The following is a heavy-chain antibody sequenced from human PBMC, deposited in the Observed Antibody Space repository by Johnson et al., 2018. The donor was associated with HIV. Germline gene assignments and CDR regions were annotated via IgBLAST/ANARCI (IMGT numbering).Heavy chain of an antibody. V-gene: IGHV3-30*02. CDR3: ASQMIALYAFDI. CDR1: GFTFSNVW. Sequence: QVQLVESGGGLVKPGGSLRISCAGSGFTFSNVWMSWVRQVPGKGLEWVAFIRYDGTNKYYVDSVKGRFTISRDNSKNTVYLQMNSLRAEDTAVYYCASQMIALYAFDIWGQGTMVTVSS. D-gene: IGHD3-22*01. CDR2: IRYDGTNK. J-gene: IGHJ3*02.